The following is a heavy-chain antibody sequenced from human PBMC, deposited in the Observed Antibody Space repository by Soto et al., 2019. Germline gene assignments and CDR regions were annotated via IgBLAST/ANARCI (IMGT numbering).Heavy chain of an antibody. CDR3: ATSPGVEYYDFWSGYANFDY. V-gene: IGHV1-18*01. CDR1: GYTFTSYG. J-gene: IGHJ4*02. CDR2: ISAYNGNT. Sequence: GASVKVSCKASGYTFTSYGISWVRQAPGQGLEWMGWISAYNGNTNYAQKLQGRVTMTTDTSTSTAYMELRSLRSDDTAVYYCATSPGVEYYDFWSGYANFDYWGQGTLVTVSS. D-gene: IGHD3-3*01.